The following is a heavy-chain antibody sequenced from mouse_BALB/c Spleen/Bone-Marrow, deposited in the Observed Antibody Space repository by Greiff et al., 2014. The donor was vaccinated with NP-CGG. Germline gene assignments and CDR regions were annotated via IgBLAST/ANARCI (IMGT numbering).Heavy chain of an antibody. CDR1: GYTFTSYY. J-gene: IGHJ3*01. CDR2: INPSNGGT. CDR3: ARSEPFAY. Sequence: QVQLKQSGAELVKPGASVKLSCKASGYTFTSYYMYWVKQRPGQGLEWIGGINPSNGGTNFNEKFKSKATLTVDKSSSTAYMQLSSLTFEDSAVYYCARSEPFAYWGQGTLVTVSA. V-gene: IGHV1S81*02.